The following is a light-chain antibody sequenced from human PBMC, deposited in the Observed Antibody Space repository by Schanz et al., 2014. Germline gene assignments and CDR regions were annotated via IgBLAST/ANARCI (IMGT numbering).Light chain of an antibody. CDR1: QGVSGNY. CDR3: QQRSNWPGT. Sequence: EIVLTQSPGTLSLSPGERAILSCRASQGVSGNYLAWYQEKPGQAPRLLIYGTSARATGVPDRFSGSGSGTDFTLTISRLEPEDFAVYYCQQRSNWPGTFGQGTKLEIK. V-gene: IGKV3D-20*02. CDR2: GTS. J-gene: IGKJ2*01.